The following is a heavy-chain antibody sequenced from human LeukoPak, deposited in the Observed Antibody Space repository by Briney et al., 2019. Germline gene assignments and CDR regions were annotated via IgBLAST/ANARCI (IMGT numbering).Heavy chain of an antibody. V-gene: IGHV1-46*01. J-gene: IGHJ6*01. CDR1: GYTLTIYY. CDR3: AREWVSGYYYGMDV. D-gene: IGHD1-26*01. CDR2: INTTGGST. Sequence: ASVKLSFTVSGYTLTIYYMHWVRQAPRQGLEWMGIINTTGGSTSSAQKFQGRVTMTRDTSTSTVYMELSSLRSEDTAVYYCAREWVSGYYYGMDVWGQGTTVTVSS.